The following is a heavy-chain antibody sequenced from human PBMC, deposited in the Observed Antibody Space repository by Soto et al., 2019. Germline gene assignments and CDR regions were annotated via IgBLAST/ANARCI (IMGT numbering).Heavy chain of an antibody. CDR1: GFTFSSSA. CDR2: SKGKAAGGAA. CDR3: TTDAGGGTCPIFDY. D-gene: IGHD3-16*01. Sequence: GGSLRLSCAASGFTFSSSAMSWVRQAPGKGLEWIGRSKGKAAGGAADFAAPVRGRVRLSKDESRNTLVLQMNKLETEGTAMYYCTTDAGGGTCPIFDYWGQGTLVTVSS. V-gene: IGHV3-15*01. J-gene: IGHJ4*01.